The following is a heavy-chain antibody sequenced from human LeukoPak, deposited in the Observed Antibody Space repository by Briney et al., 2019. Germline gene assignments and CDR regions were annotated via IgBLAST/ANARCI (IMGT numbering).Heavy chain of an antibody. Sequence: GGSLRLSCAASGFTFSSYDMHWVRQATGKGLEWVSGIGTAGGINYPGSVKGRFTISREDAKNSMYLQVNSPRAADTAVYYCARVGDSSTWYSRDFDLWGGGTRVTVSS. CDR3: ARVGDSSTWYSRDFDL. CDR1: GFTFSSYD. CDR2: IGTAGGI. D-gene: IGHD6-13*01. J-gene: IGHJ2*01. V-gene: IGHV3-13*01.